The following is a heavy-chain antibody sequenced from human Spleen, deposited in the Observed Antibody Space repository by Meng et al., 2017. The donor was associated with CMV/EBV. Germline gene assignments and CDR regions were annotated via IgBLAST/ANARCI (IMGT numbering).Heavy chain of an antibody. CDR1: GDTFSNYA. CDR2: IIPSLGIT. D-gene: IGHD3/OR15-3a*01. J-gene: IGHJ4*02. V-gene: IGHV1-69*10. CDR3: ARGVGIWTPYYSDY. Sequence: ASGDTFSNYAITWVRQAPGQGLEWMGGIIPSLGITNPAQKFQGRVTITADKSTSTAYIELRSLGSEDTAVYFCARGVGIWTPYYSDYWGQGTLVTVSS.